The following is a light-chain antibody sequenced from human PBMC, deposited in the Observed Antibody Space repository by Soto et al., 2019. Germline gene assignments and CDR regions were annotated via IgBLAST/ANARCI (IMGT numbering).Light chain of an antibody. Sequence: EIVMTQSPATLSVSPGERATLSCRASQSVGSNLAWYQQKPGQAPRRLISGASTRATGFPARFSGSGSGTEFTLTISSLQSEDFAVYYCQQDNNFYTFGQGTKLEIK. CDR2: GAS. CDR1: QSVGSN. J-gene: IGKJ2*01. V-gene: IGKV3-15*01. CDR3: QQDNNFYT.